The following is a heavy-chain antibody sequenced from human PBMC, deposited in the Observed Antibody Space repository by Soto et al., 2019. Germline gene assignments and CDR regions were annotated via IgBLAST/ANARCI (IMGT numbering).Heavy chain of an antibody. J-gene: IGHJ4*02. CDR1: GYTFTSYD. Sequence: AXVKVSCKASGYTFTSYDINWVRQATGQGLELTGWMNPNSGNTGYEKKFQGRVTMTRNTSISTAYMELSSLRFEDTAFFYCARGLILKREYSGYPHYGGQETLFTVS. D-gene: IGHD5-12*01. CDR3: ARGLILKREYSGYPHY. CDR2: MNPNSGNT. V-gene: IGHV1-8*01.